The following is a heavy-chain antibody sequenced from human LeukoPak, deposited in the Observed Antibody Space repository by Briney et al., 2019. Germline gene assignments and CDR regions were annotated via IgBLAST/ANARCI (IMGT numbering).Heavy chain of an antibody. CDR3: ARARCSDF. D-gene: IGHD4-17*01. Sequence: GGSLRLSCVASGFTFSNYWMTWVRQAPGKGLEWVANIKEDGSEKNYADSVKGRFTISRDNAKNSLYLQMNSLRGEDTAVYYCARARCSDFWGQGTLVTVSS. CDR2: IKEDGSEK. V-gene: IGHV3-7*01. J-gene: IGHJ4*02. CDR1: GFTFSNYW.